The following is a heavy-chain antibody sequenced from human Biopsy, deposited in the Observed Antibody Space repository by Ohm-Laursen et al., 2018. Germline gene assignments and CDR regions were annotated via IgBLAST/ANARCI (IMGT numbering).Heavy chain of an antibody. CDR3: ARDLPYYENSGYGAFDM. V-gene: IGHV4-4*07. Sequence: GTLSPTCTVSGSFISTYYWNWIRQPAGKALEWIGRTYNTRSTNYNPSLQSRVTMSVDTSKNQFSLKMSSVTAADTAVYYCARDLPYYENSGYGAFDMWGQGTMATVSS. D-gene: IGHD3-22*01. J-gene: IGHJ3*02. CDR1: GSFISTYY. CDR2: TYNTRST.